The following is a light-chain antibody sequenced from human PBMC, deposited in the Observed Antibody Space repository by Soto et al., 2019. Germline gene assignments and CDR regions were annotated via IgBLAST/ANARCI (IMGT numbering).Light chain of an antibody. Sequence: QLVLTQSPSASASLGASVKLTCTLNSGHNNYAIAWHQQQPEKGPRYLMRLNSDGSHNKGDGIPDRFSGSSSGAERYLIISSLHSEDEADYYCQTWDAGILVFGTGTQLTVL. CDR1: SGHNNYA. J-gene: IGLJ1*01. CDR2: LNSDGSH. CDR3: QTWDAGILV. V-gene: IGLV4-69*01.